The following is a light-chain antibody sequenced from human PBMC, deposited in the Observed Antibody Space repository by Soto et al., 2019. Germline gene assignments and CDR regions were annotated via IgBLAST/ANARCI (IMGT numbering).Light chain of an antibody. CDR3: QEASGFPRT. V-gene: IGKV1-39*01. CDR2: VAS. J-gene: IGKJ1*01. Sequence: DIQMTQTPSSLYASVGDRVTITCRASQNINRYLNWYQQKPGKAPKVLILVASSLESGVPSRFSGSGSGTNFSLTISRVQPEEFATYYCQEASGFPRTFGQGSKVDIK. CDR1: QNINRY.